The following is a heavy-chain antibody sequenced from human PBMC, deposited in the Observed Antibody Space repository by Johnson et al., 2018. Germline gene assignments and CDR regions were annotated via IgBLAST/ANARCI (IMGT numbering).Heavy chain of an antibody. CDR3: ARAPQDSGYYYYWDV. CDR1: GFTFSSYA. Sequence: QVQLVESGGGVVQPGRSLRLSCAASGFTFSSYAMHWVRQAPGKGLEWVAVISYDGSNKYYADSVKGRFTISRDNSKNTLYLQMNSLRAEDTAVYYCARAPQDSGYYYYWDVWGKGTTVTVSS. V-gene: IGHV3-30-3*01. J-gene: IGHJ6*03. D-gene: IGHD1-26*01. CDR2: ISYDGSNK.